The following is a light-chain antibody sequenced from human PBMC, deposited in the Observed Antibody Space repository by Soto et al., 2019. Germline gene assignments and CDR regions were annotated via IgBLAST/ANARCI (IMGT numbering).Light chain of an antibody. Sequence: EIVLTQSPGTLSLSPGEMATLSCRASQSVTNNYLAWYQQKPSQAPRLLIFGASSRAAGIPDRFSGSGSGTDFTLAIGRLEPEDVAVYYCQQYGRSPWTLGQGTKVDIK. J-gene: IGKJ1*01. CDR3: QQYGRSPWT. V-gene: IGKV3-20*01. CDR2: GAS. CDR1: QSVTNNY.